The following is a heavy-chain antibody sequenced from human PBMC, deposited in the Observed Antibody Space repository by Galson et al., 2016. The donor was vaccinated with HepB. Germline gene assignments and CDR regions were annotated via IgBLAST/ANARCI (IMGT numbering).Heavy chain of an antibody. CDR2: ISSRTRTT. CDR1: GFIVSNDY. Sequence: SLRLSCAASGFIVSNDYMNWVRQAPGKGLEWVSHISSRTRTTYYADSVKGRFTISRDNAKNSLYLQMNSLRDEDTAVYYCASQWVAVDYWGRGTLVTVSS. CDR3: ASQWVAVDY. V-gene: IGHV3-48*02. D-gene: IGHD2-15*01. J-gene: IGHJ4*02.